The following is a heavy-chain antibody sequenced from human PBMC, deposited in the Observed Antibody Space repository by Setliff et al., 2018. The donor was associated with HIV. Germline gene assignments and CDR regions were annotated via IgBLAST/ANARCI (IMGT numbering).Heavy chain of an antibody. CDR3: ARVNYDSSDSRLGYYFDY. V-gene: IGHV1-18*01. CDR1: GYTFTSYG. J-gene: IGHJ4*02. CDR2: ISAHSGNT. D-gene: IGHD3-22*01. Sequence: ASVKVSCKASGYTFTSYGISWVRQAPGQGLEWMGWISAHSGNTNYAQILQGRVTLTTDTSTSTAYMELRSLRSDDTAVYYCARVNYDSSDSRLGYYFDYWGQGTLVTVSS.